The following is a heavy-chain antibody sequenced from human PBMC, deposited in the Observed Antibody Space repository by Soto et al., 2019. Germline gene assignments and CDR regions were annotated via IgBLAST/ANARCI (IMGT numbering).Heavy chain of an antibody. V-gene: IGHV3-7*01. CDR2: IKQDGSEK. CDR1: GFTFSNYW. J-gene: IGHJ5*02. Sequence: EVQLVESGGDLVQPGGSLRLSCAASGFTFSNYWMTWVRQAPGKGLEWVANIKQDGSEKYYVDSMKGRFTISRDNARYSLFRQMNSLTAEDSGVYYWARDAWCDLWGQGTLVTVSS. CDR3: ARDAWCDL.